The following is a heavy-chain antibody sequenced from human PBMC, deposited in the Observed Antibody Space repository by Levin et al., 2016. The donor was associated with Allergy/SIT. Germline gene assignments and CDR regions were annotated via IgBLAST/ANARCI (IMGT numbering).Heavy chain of an antibody. V-gene: IGHV1-18*01. CDR3: AREGAYSGYDLGTYYYYGMDV. J-gene: IGHJ6*02. Sequence: WVRQAPGQGLEWMGWISAYNGNTNYAQKLQGRVTMTTDTSTSTAYMELRSLRSDDTAVYYCAREGAYSGYDLGTYYYYGMDVWGQGTTVTVSS. CDR2: ISAYNGNT. D-gene: IGHD5-12*01.